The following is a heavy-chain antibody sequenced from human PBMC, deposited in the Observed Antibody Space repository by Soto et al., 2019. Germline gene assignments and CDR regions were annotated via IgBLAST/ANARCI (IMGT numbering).Heavy chain of an antibody. CDR3: ALGSWSGETFDF. V-gene: IGHV1-69*02. D-gene: IGHD6-13*01. CDR1: GGTFNVYT. CDR2: IIPMLAIT. J-gene: IGHJ3*01. Sequence: QVQLVQSGAEVKKPGSSVKVSCKASGGTFNVYTIIWVRQAPGQGLEWMGRIIPMLAITNYAQRFQGRVTLTADSSTTSAYMELSSLTSEDSAVYYCALGSWSGETFDFWGQGTLFTVSS.